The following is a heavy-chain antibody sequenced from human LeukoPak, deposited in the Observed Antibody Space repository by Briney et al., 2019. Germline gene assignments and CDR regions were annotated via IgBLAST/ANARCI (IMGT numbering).Heavy chain of an antibody. J-gene: IGHJ4*02. CDR1: GYTFTSYY. D-gene: IGHD3-22*01. CDR2: INPSGGST. CDR3: ARHRRGITIIGGSFDY. V-gene: IGHV1-46*01. Sequence: ASVKVSCKASGYTFTSYYMHWVRQAPGQGLEWMGIINPSGGSTSYAQKFQGRVTMTRDTSTSTVYMELSSLRSEDTAVYYCARHRRGITIIGGSFDYWGRGPLVTVSS.